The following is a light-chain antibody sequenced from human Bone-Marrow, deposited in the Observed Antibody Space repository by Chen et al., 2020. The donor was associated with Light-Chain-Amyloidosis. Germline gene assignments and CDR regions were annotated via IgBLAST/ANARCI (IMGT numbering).Light chain of an antibody. V-gene: IGLV2-23*02. Sequence: QSALTQPASVSGSPGQSITISCTGTSSDVGSFNLVSWYQQHPGKAPKLMIYEVNNRPSGVSYRFSDCKSGNTSSLTISGLQAEDEADYYCCSYAGSNTFVFGTETKVTVL. CDR3: CSYAGSNTFV. CDR1: SSDVGSFNL. CDR2: EVN. J-gene: IGLJ1*01.